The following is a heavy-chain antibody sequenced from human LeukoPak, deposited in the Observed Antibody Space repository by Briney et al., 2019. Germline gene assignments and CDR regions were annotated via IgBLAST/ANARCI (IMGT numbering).Heavy chain of an antibody. CDR3: VRSGCDGGNCFFDY. CDR2: INPSDGST. CDR1: GYTFTTYY. V-gene: IGHV1-46*01. J-gene: IGHJ4*02. Sequence: APVKVSRKASGYTFTTYYIHWGRQAPVQGLEWKGIINPSDGSTSYAQKFQGRVTMTRDMSTSTVYMELSSLRSEDTAVYYCVRSGCDGGNCFFDYWGQGSLVTVSS. D-gene: IGHD2-15*01.